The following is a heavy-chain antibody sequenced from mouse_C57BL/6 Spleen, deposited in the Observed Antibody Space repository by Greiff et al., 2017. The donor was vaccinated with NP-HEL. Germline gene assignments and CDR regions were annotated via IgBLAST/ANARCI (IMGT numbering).Heavy chain of an antibody. CDR1: GYAFSSSW. D-gene: IGHD1-1*01. CDR2: IYPGDGDT. CDR3: ARCTTVFDY. V-gene: IGHV1-82*01. Sequence: QVQLQQSGPELVKPGASVKISCKASGYAFSSSWMNWVKQRPGKGLEWIGRIYPGDGDTNYNGKFKGKATLTADKSSSTAYMQLSSLTSEDSAVYFCARCTTVFDYWGQGTTLTVSS. J-gene: IGHJ2*01.